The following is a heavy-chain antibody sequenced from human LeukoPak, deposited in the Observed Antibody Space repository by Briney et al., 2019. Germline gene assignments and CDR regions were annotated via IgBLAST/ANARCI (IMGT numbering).Heavy chain of an antibody. Sequence: KESGPTLVKPTQTLTLTCTFSGFSLSTTGVGVGWIRQPPGKALEWLALIYRNDDNRYSPSLKSRLTITKDTSKNQVVLTMTNMDPVDTATYYCAHYGDYRFMFYFDYWGQGTLVAVSS. CDR1: GFSLSTTGVG. CDR3: AHYGDYRFMFYFDY. D-gene: IGHD4-17*01. CDR2: IYRNDDN. V-gene: IGHV2-5*01. J-gene: IGHJ4*02.